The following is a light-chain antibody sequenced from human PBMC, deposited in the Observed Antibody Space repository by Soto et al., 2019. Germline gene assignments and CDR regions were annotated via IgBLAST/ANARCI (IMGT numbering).Light chain of an antibody. V-gene: IGKV1-5*03. CDR2: KAS. CDR3: QQYNHYWT. CDR1: QSISSW. J-gene: IGKJ1*01. Sequence: DIQMTQSPSSVSASVGDRVSITCRASQSISSWLAWYQQKPGKAPKLLIYKASSLESGVPSRFSGSGSGTEFTLTISSLQPDDFATYYCQQYNHYWTFGQGTKVDIK.